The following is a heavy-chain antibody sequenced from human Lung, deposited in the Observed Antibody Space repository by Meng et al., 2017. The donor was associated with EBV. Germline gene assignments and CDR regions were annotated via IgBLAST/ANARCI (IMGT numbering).Heavy chain of an antibody. Sequence: GQLKESGPGLVKPAQTLSLTCTVSGGSIRFGDYYWSWIRQPPGKGLEWIGYIYDSGSTSYNPSLISRVTISVDTSRNQFSLKLTSVTAADTAVYYCAREYSSSSGLPGPWGQGTLVTVSS. CDR2: IYDSGST. CDR3: AREYSSSSGLPGP. D-gene: IGHD6-6*01. CDR1: GGSIRFGDYY. V-gene: IGHV4-30-4*08. J-gene: IGHJ5*02.